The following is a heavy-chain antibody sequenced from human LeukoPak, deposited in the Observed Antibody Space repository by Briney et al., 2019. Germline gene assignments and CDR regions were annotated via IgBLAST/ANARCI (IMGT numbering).Heavy chain of an antibody. D-gene: IGHD2-21*02. J-gene: IGHJ4*02. CDR3: AREKNHIVVVTAILGY. V-gene: IGHV3-30*04. Sequence: GGSVTFSSSPSGFTFCNYARQRLRQGQGNGLEWVVDTSYDGSNKYYADSVKGRFTISRDNSKNTLYLQMNSLRAEDTAVYYCAREKNHIVVVTAILGYWGQGTLVTVSS. CDR1: GFTFCNYA. CDR2: TSYDGSNK.